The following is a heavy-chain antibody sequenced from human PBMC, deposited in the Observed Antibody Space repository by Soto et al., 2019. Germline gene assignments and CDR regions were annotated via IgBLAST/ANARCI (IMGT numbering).Heavy chain of an antibody. J-gene: IGHJ4*02. D-gene: IGHD3-22*01. CDR2: ISYVGSNK. CDR1: VFTFTDYG. V-gene: IGHV3-30*18. CDR3: AKDTYDHGSSGYYVFDK. Sequence: QVQLVEAGGGVVQPGRSLRLSCADSVFTFTDYGMHWVRQAPGKGLEWVAVISYVGSNKNYADTVKGRFTISRDNSKNTLYLQMNSLRAEDTAVYYCAKDTYDHGSSGYYVFDKWGKGTRVTVSS.